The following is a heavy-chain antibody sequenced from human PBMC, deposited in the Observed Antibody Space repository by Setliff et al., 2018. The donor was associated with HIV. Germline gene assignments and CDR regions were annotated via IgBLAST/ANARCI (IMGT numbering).Heavy chain of an antibody. V-gene: IGHV3-7*01. D-gene: IGHD6-19*01. CDR2: IKQDGSEK. CDR1: GFTFNYFW. Sequence: GGSLRLSCAASGFTFNYFWMSWVRQAPGKGLEWVANIKQDGSEKNYVDSVKGRFTISRDTAKNSPYLQMNSLRVEDTAVYYCARDHWVAGLDYWGQGTLVTVSS. J-gene: IGHJ4*02. CDR3: ARDHWVAGLDY.